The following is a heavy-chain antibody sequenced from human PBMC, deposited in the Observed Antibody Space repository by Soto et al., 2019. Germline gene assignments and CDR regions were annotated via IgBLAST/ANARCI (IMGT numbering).Heavy chain of an antibody. V-gene: IGHV4-31*03. Sequence: QVQLQESGPGLVKPSQTLSLTCTVSGGSISSGGYYWSWIRQHPGKGLEWIGYIYYSGSTYYNPSLKSRVTIAVDTSKNQFSLKLCSVTAADTAVYYCARAPPRITMGAGLDYWGQGTLVTVSS. CDR2: IYYSGST. CDR3: ARAPPRITMGAGLDY. CDR1: GGSISSGGYY. D-gene: IGHD3-10*01. J-gene: IGHJ4*02.